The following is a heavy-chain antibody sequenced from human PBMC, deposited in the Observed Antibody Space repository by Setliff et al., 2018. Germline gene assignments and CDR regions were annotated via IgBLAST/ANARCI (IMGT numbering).Heavy chain of an antibody. CDR2: ISSSSRYI. Sequence: GGSLRLSCAASGFTFGYYSVNWVRQAPGKGLEWVSSISSSSRYIYYADSVQGRFTISRDNAEKSLYLQMSSLRVGDTAVYYCVRSTFDFWSGYYVMDVWGKGTTVTVSS. J-gene: IGHJ6*03. D-gene: IGHD3-3*01. CDR3: VRSTFDFWSGYYVMDV. CDR1: GFTFGYYS. V-gene: IGHV3-21*01.